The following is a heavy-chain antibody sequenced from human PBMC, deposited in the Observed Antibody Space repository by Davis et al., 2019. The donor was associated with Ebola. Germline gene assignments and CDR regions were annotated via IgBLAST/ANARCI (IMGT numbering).Heavy chain of an antibody. D-gene: IGHD1-26*01. CDR3: AIGWGAH. J-gene: IGHJ4*02. CDR2: IKDDGSQK. CDR1: GLTFSNSW. Sequence: PGGSLRLSCAASGLTFSNSWMTWVRRAPGRGLEWVAHIKDDGSQKYYLDSVKGRFSVSRDNVKNSLFLQMDSLGGDDTAVYFCAIGWGAHWGQGTLVTVSS. V-gene: IGHV3-7*03.